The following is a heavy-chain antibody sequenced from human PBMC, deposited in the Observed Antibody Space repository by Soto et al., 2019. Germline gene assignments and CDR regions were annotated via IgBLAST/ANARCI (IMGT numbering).Heavy chain of an antibody. CDR1: GGSISSYY. V-gene: IGHV4-59*01. CDR2: IYYSGST. Sequence: SETLSLTCTVSGGSISSYYWSWIRQPPGKGLEWIGYIYYSGSTNYNPSLKSRVTISVDTYKNQFSLKLSSVTAADTAVYYCARDQGGGYFDYWGQGTLVTVSS. CDR3: ARDQGGGYFDY. J-gene: IGHJ4*02. D-gene: IGHD2-15*01.